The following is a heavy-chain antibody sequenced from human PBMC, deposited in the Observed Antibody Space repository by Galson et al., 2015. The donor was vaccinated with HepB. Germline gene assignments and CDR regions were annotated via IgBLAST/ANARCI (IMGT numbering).Heavy chain of an antibody. CDR3: AHASTDSSSWLQRDWFDP. CDR2: IYWDDDK. D-gene: IGHD6-13*01. Sequence: PALVIPTQTLTLTCPFSGFSLGTSGVGVGWIRQPPGKALEWLALIYWDDDKRYSPSLKSRLTITKDTSKNQVVLTMTNMYPVDTATYYCAHASTDSSSWLQRDWFDPWGQGTLVTVSS. J-gene: IGHJ5*02. V-gene: IGHV2-5*02. CDR1: GFSLGTSGVG.